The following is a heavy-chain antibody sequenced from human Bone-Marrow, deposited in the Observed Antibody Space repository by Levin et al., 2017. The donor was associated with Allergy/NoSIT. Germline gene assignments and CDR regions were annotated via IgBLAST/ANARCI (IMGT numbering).Heavy chain of an antibody. V-gene: IGHV4-34*01. D-gene: IGHD3-3*01. Sequence: SETLSLTCAVYGGSFSGYYWSWLRQPPGKGLEWIGEINHSGSTNYNPSLKSRVTISVDTSKNQFSLKLSSVTAADTAVYYCARDGKPGDFWSGYLDAFDIWGQGTMVTVSS. CDR3: ARDGKPGDFWSGYLDAFDI. CDR2: INHSGST. J-gene: IGHJ3*02. CDR1: GGSFSGYY.